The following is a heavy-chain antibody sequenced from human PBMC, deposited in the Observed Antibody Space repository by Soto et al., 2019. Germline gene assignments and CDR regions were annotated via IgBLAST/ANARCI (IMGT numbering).Heavy chain of an antibody. V-gene: IGHV3-30*18. CDR1: GFTFSSYG. CDR3: AKDDHGGYDFLYYYYGMDV. D-gene: IGHD5-12*01. Sequence: GGSLRLSCAASGFTFSSYGMHWVRQAPGKGLEWVAVISYDGSNKYYADSVKGRFTISRDNSKNTLYLQMNSLRAEDTAVYYCAKDDHGGYDFLYYYYGMDVWGQGTTVTVSS. J-gene: IGHJ6*02. CDR2: ISYDGSNK.